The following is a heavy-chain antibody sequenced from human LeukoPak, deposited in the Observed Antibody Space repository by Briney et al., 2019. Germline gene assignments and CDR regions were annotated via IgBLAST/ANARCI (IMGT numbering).Heavy chain of an antibody. V-gene: IGHV3-23*01. CDR2: ISGSGGST. Sequence: LPGGSRRLSCAASGFTFSSYAMSWVRQAPGKGLGWVSAISGSGGSTHYADSVKGRFTISRDNSKNTLYLQMNSLRAEDTAVYYCAKDGYSYGYFDYWGQGTLVTVSS. CDR1: GFTFSSYA. D-gene: IGHD5-18*01. J-gene: IGHJ4*02. CDR3: AKDGYSYGYFDY.